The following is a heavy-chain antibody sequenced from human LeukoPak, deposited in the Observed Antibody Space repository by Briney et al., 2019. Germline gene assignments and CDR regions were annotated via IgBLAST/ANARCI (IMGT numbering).Heavy chain of an antibody. Sequence: SVKVSCKASGGTFSSYAISWVRQAPGQGLEWMGGIIPIFGTANYAQKFQGRVTITADKSTSTAYMELSSLRSEDTAVYYCACYYDSSGTPTPNYYYYMDVWGKGTTVTVSS. J-gene: IGHJ6*03. D-gene: IGHD3-22*01. CDR1: GGTFSSYA. CDR3: ACYYDSSGTPTPNYYYYMDV. V-gene: IGHV1-69*06. CDR2: IIPIFGTA.